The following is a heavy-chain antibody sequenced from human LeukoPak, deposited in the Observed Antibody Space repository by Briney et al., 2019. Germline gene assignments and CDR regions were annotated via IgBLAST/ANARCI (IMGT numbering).Heavy chain of an antibody. Sequence: SETLSLTCAVYGGSFSGYYWSWIRQPPGKGLEWIGYIYYSGSTNYNPSLKSRVTISVDTSKNQFSLKLSSVTAADTAVYYCARSSSGRSYYYYYGMDVWGQGTTVTVSS. D-gene: IGHD3-22*01. CDR2: IYYSGST. J-gene: IGHJ6*02. CDR1: GGSFSGYY. V-gene: IGHV4-59*13. CDR3: ARSSSGRSYYYYYGMDV.